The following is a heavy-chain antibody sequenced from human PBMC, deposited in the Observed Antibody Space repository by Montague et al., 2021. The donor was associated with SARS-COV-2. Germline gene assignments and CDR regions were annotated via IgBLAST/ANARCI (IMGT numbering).Heavy chain of an antibody. Sequence: SLRLSCAASGFAFNNFSMTWVRQAPGKGLEWVSSIFGSGAGTYYADSVKGRFTISRDNSKNTLYLQMNSLRAEDTAKYYCAKQPGAGAVVYWYFDLWGRGPGSVSPQ. CDR3: AKQPGAGAVVYWYFDL. CDR2: IFGSGAGT. J-gene: IGHJ2*01. V-gene: IGHV3-23*01. D-gene: IGHD6-19*01. CDR1: GFAFNNFS.